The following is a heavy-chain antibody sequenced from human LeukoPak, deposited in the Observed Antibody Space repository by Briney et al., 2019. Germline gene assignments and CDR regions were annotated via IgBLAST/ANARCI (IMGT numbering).Heavy chain of an antibody. Sequence: GGSLRLSCAASGFTFSSYAMGWVRQAPGKGLEWVSAISATGGSTFYADSVKGRFTISRDNSKNTLYLQMNSVRAEDTAAYYCAKGPLIGWYYFDSWGQGTLVTVSS. CDR2: ISATGGST. D-gene: IGHD2-15*01. CDR1: GFTFSSYA. CDR3: AKGPLIGWYYFDS. V-gene: IGHV3-23*01. J-gene: IGHJ4*02.